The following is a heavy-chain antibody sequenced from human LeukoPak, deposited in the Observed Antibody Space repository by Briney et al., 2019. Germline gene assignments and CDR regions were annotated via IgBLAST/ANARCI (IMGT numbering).Heavy chain of an antibody. Sequence: GGSLRLSCAASGFTFSGYGMHWVRQAPGKGLEWVAFVRYDSSNKYYADSVKGRFTVSRDNSKNMLYLQMNSLRAEDTAVYYCASPSVAHGDAFDIWGQGTMVTVSS. V-gene: IGHV3-30*02. J-gene: IGHJ3*02. CDR2: VRYDSSNK. D-gene: IGHD4-23*01. CDR1: GFTFSGYG. CDR3: ASPSVAHGDAFDI.